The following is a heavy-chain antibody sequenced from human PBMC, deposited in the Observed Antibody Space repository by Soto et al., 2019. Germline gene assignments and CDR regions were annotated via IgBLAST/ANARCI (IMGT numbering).Heavy chain of an antibody. D-gene: IGHD3-10*01. J-gene: IGHJ4*02. CDR2: VNSDGSST. CDR3: ARGRDDGSYFDY. V-gene: IGHV3-74*01. Sequence: SLRLSCAASGFTFSSSWMHWVRQAPGKGLVWVSRVNSDGSSTSYADSVKGRFTISRDNAKNTLYLQMNSLGAEATAVYFCARGRDDGSYFDYWGQGTLVTVSS. CDR1: GFTFSSSW.